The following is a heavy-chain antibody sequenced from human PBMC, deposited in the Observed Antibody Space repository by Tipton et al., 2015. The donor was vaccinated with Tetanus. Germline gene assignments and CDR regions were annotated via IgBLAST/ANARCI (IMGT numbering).Heavy chain of an antibody. CDR1: GFTFSSYW. CDR2: INSDGSST. Sequence: SLRLSCAASGFTFSSYWMHWVRQAPGKGLVWVSRINSDGSSTSYADSVKGRFTISRDNAKNTLYLQMNSLRAEDTAVYYCASLTYYGDYLLETGDDAFDIWGQGTMVTVSS. CDR3: ASLTYYGDYLLETGDDAFDI. D-gene: IGHD4-17*01. V-gene: IGHV3-74*01. J-gene: IGHJ3*02.